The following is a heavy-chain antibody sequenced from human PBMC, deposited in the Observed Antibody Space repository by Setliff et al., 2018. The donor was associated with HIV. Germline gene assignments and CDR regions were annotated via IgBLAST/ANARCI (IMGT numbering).Heavy chain of an antibody. CDR3: ARDQEYVIVVAASMNMPGYLHYYYMDV. CDR2: ITSSGNYK. V-gene: IGHV3-21*01. Sequence: GGSLRLSCVASGFTLSTYRMNWVRQAPGKGLEWVSSITSSGNYKSYADSVQGRFTISRDNADNSLYLDMNSLRAEDTGVYYCARDQEYVIVVAASMNMPGYLHYYYMDVWGRGSTVTVSS. J-gene: IGHJ6*03. CDR1: GFTLSTYR. D-gene: IGHD2-2*01.